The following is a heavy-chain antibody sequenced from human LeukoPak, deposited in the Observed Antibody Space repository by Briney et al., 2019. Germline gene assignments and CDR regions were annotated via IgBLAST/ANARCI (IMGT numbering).Heavy chain of an antibody. D-gene: IGHD2-2*01. Sequence: GGSLRLSCAASGFTVSSNYMSWVRQAPGKGLEWVAFIRYDGSNENCADSVKGRFTISRDNSENTLYLQMNSLRVEDTAVYYCAKLTSSGFDPWGQGNLVTVSS. CDR1: GFTVSSNY. J-gene: IGHJ5*02. CDR2: IRYDGSNE. V-gene: IGHV3-30*02. CDR3: AKLTSSGFDP.